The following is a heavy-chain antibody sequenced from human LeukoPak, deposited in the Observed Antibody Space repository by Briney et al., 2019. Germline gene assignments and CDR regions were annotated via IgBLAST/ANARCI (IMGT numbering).Heavy chain of an antibody. CDR3: AKDLHPLNHVPGDY. Sequence: PGGSLRLSCAASGFTFGSYGMHWVRQAPGKGLEWVAVISYDGSNKYYADSVKGRFTISRDNSKNTLYLQMNSLRAEDTAVYYCAKDLHPLNHVPGDYWGQGTLVTVSS. V-gene: IGHV3-30*18. J-gene: IGHJ4*02. D-gene: IGHD1-14*01. CDR2: ISYDGSNK. CDR1: GFTFGSYG.